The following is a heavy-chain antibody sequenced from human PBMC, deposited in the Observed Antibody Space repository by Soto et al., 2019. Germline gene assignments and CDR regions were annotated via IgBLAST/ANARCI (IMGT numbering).Heavy chain of an antibody. CDR3: ARLTKYSDYGEYSGRSYYYYYGMDV. CDR2: ISAYNGNT. J-gene: IGHJ6*02. Sequence: ASVKVSCKASGYTFTSYGISWVRQAPGQGLEWMGWISAYNGNTNYAQKLQGRVTMTTDTSTSTAYMELRSLRSDDTAVYYCARLTKYSDYGEYSGRSYYYYYGMDVWGQGTTVTVSS. CDR1: GYTFTSYG. D-gene: IGHD4-17*01. V-gene: IGHV1-18*04.